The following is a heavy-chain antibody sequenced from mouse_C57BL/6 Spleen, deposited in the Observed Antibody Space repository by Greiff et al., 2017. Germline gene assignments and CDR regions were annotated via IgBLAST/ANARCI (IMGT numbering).Heavy chain of an antibody. Sequence: EVHLVESEGGLVQPGSSMKLSCTASGFTFSDYYMAWVRQVPEKGLEWVANINYDGSSTYYLDSLKSRFNISRDNAKNSLYLQMSRLKSEDTAAYYGASYDYLWFGYWGQGALVTVAA. CDR3: ASYDYLWFGY. CDR2: INYDGSST. V-gene: IGHV5-16*01. D-gene: IGHD2-4*01. J-gene: IGHJ3*01. CDR1: GFTFSDYY.